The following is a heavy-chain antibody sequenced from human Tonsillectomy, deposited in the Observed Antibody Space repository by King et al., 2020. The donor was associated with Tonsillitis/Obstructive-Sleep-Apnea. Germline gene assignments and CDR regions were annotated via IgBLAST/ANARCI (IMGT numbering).Heavy chain of an antibody. Sequence: QLVQSGAEVKKPGASVKVSCKVSGYTLTELSMHWVRQAPGKGLEWMGGFDPEDGETIYAQKFQGRVTMTEDTSTDTAYMELSSLRSEETAVYYCATVRWRITGTISAFDIWGQGTMVTVSS. CDR1: GYTLTELS. CDR2: FDPEDGET. CDR3: ATVRWRITGTISAFDI. D-gene: IGHD1-7*01. J-gene: IGHJ3*02. V-gene: IGHV1-24*01.